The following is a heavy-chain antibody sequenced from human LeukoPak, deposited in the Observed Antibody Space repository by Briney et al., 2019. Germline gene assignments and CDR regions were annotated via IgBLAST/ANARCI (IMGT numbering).Heavy chain of an antibody. CDR1: GYTFTDNY. D-gene: IGHD6-6*01. Sequence: ASVKVSCKASGYTFTDNYMHWVRQAPGQGLEWMGWINPNSGGTNYAQKFQGRVTMTRDTSISTAYMELSRLRSEDTAVYYCAGFEYSSSSGDFDYWGQGTLVTVSS. CDR2: INPNSGGT. V-gene: IGHV1-2*02. J-gene: IGHJ4*02. CDR3: AGFEYSSSSGDFDY.